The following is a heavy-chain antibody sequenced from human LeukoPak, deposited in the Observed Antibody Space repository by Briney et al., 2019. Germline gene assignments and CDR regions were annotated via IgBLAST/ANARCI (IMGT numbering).Heavy chain of an antibody. J-gene: IGHJ5*02. CDR2: ISGSGGST. Sequence: GGSLRLSCAASGFTFSNYAMNWVRQAPGRGLEWVSAISGSGGSTYYADSVKGRFTISRDNSKNTLYLQMNSLRAEDTAVYFCARQMEGIAGENWFDPWGQGTLVTVSS. D-gene: IGHD6-13*01. CDR3: ARQMEGIAGENWFDP. CDR1: GFTFSNYA. V-gene: IGHV3-23*01.